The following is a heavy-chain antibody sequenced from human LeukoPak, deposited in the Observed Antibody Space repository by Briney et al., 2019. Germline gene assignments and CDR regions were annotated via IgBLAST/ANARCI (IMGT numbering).Heavy chain of an antibody. Sequence: SETLSLTCTVSGGSIPISTYYWGWVRQPPGKGLEWIGEINHSGSTNYNPSLKSRVTISVDTSKNQFSLKLSSVTAADTAVYYCARGPLYYYDSSGYSDYWGQGTLVTVSS. D-gene: IGHD3-22*01. CDR1: GGSIPISTYY. CDR3: ARGPLYYYDSSGYSDY. J-gene: IGHJ4*02. CDR2: INHSGST. V-gene: IGHV4-39*07.